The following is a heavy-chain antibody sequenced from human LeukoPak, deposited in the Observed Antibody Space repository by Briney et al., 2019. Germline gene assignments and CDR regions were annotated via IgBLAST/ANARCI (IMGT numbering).Heavy chain of an antibody. V-gene: IGHV4-61*05. CDR3: ARQARGYSYGAEYYYYYYYMDV. Sequence: PSETLSLTCIVSGGSISSSNYYWGWIRQPPGKGLEWIGYIYYSGSTNYNPSLKSRVTISVDTSKNQFSLKLSSVTAADTAVYYCARQARGYSYGAEYYYYYYYMDVWGKGTTVTVSS. CDR2: IYYSGST. J-gene: IGHJ6*03. CDR1: GGSISSSNYY. D-gene: IGHD5-18*01.